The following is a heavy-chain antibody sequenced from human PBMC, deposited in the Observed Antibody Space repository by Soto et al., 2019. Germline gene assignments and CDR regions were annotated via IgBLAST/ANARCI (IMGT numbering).Heavy chain of an antibody. CDR3: AKASAAATSWFVF. D-gene: IGHD6-25*01. Sequence: ASVKVSFKASGHSFPGNYIHWVRQAPGQGLEWMGWINPNTGGTNNAQEFQGRVTMTRDSSISTVYMEMSSLRSDDTAVYYCAKASAAATSWFVFWGQGTLVTVSS. CDR2: INPNTGGT. CDR1: GHSFPGNY. V-gene: IGHV1-2*02. J-gene: IGHJ5*01.